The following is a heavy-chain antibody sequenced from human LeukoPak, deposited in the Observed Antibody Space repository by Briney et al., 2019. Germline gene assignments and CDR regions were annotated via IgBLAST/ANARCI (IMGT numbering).Heavy chain of an antibody. J-gene: IGHJ4*02. Sequence: SVKVSCKASGGTFSSYAIGWVRQAPGQGLEWMGGIIPIFGTANYAQKFQGRVTITADESTSTAYMELSSLRSEDTAVYYCARMYCSSTSCSRSRVVPPYFDYWGQGTLVTVSS. CDR3: ARMYCSSTSCSRSRVVPPYFDY. D-gene: IGHD2-2*01. CDR2: IIPIFGTA. CDR1: GGTFSSYA. V-gene: IGHV1-69*13.